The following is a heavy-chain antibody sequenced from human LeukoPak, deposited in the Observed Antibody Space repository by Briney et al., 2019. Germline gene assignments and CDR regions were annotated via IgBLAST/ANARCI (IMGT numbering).Heavy chain of an antibody. CDR2: ISSSSSYI. CDR1: GFTFSSYS. Sequence: GGSLRLSCAASGFTFSSYSMNWVRQAPGKGLEWVSSISSSSSYIYYADSVKGRFTISRDNAKNSLYLQMNSLRAEDTAVYYCARDGVAAMVSSFDYWGQGTLVTASS. V-gene: IGHV3-21*01. D-gene: IGHD5-18*01. CDR3: ARDGVAAMVSSFDY. J-gene: IGHJ4*02.